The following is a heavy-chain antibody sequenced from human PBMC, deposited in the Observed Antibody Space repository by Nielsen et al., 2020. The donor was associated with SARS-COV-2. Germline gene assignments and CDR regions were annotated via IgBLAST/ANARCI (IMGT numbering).Heavy chain of an antibody. D-gene: IGHD3-10*01. Sequence: GESLKISCAASAFTFSTYWMHWVRQAPGKGLVWVSRINSDGSSTSYADSVKGRFTISRDNSKNTLYLQMNSLRAEDTAVYYCARGRAWFGELLGLDPWGQGTLVTVSS. V-gene: IGHV3-74*01. CDR3: ARGRAWFGELLGLDP. J-gene: IGHJ5*02. CDR1: AFTFSTYW. CDR2: INSDGSST.